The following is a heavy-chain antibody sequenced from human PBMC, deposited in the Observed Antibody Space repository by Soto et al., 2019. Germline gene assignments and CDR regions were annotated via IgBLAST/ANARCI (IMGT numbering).Heavy chain of an antibody. D-gene: IGHD1-26*01. Sequence: LRLSCAASGFTFSDYYMSWIRQAPGKGLEWVSYISSSGSTIYYADSVKGRFTISRDNAKNSLYLQMNSLRAEDTAVYYCARMGSGSYHNAFDPWGQGTLVTVSS. CDR2: ISSSGSTI. CDR3: ARMGSGSYHNAFDP. CDR1: GFTFSDYY. J-gene: IGHJ5*02. V-gene: IGHV3-11*01.